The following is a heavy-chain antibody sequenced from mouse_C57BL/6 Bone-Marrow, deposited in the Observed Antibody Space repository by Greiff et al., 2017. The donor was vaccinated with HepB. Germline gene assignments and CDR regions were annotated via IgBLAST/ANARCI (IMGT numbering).Heavy chain of an antibody. V-gene: IGHV5-4*01. Sequence: EVKLQESGGGLVKPGGSLKLSCAASGFTFSSYAMSWVRQTPEKRLEWVATISDGGSYTYYPDNVKGRFTISRDNAKNNLYLQMSHLKSEDTAMYYCARDGDYYGSSHWYFDVWGTGTTVTVSS. CDR3: ARDGDYYGSSHWYFDV. CDR1: GFTFSSYA. CDR2: ISDGGSYT. J-gene: IGHJ1*03. D-gene: IGHD1-1*01.